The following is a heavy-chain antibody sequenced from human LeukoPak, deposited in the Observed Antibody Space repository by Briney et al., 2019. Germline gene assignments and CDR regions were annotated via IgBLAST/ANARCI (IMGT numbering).Heavy chain of an antibody. V-gene: IGHV3-21*04. Sequence: PGGSLRLSCAASGFTFISYAIHWVRQAPGKGLEWVSSISSNSNIYYADSVKGRFTISRDNAKNSLYLQMNSLRAEDTAVYYCTRRRDYDFWSGYSHWGQGTLVTVSS. J-gene: IGHJ4*02. CDR2: ISSNSNI. D-gene: IGHD3-3*01. CDR3: TRRRDYDFWSGYSH. CDR1: GFTFISYA.